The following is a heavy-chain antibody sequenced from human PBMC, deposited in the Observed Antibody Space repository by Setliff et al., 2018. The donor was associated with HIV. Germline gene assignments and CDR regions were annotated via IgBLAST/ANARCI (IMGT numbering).Heavy chain of an antibody. V-gene: IGHV4-4*08. Sequence: SETPSLTCTVSGDSIITYYWTWIRQPPGKGLEWIGYIHHSGSSDYTPSLRSRVTMSVDTSKNQFSLKLTSVTAADTAVYYCAREHDYSNYRRLDSWGQGILVTVSS. D-gene: IGHD4-4*01. J-gene: IGHJ4*02. CDR3: AREHDYSNYRRLDS. CDR2: IHHSGSS. CDR1: GDSIITYY.